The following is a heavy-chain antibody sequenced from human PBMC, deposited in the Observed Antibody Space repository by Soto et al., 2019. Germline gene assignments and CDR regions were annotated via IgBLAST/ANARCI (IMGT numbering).Heavy chain of an antibody. CDR3: ARQGFGPLHGLVDV. CDR2: VHHSWGS. V-gene: IGHV4-59*08. Sequence: QVQLQESGPGLVKPSETMSLSCTVSAGSISSYYWSWFRQSPGKRMEWIGYVHHSWGSSYNPSLQSRVAISIDTSKSQFSLKVTSVTATDTAVYYCARQGFGPLHGLVDVWGQGTTGTVSS. J-gene: IGHJ6*02. CDR1: AGSISSYY. D-gene: IGHD3-10*01.